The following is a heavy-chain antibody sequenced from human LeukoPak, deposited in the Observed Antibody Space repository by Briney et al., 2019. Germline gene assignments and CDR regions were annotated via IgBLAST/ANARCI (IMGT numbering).Heavy chain of an antibody. CDR1: GFTFSSYW. CDR2: IKQDGSEK. J-gene: IGHJ4*02. CDR3: ARDLRFLEWLLFDY. V-gene: IGHV3-7*01. D-gene: IGHD3-3*01. Sequence: PGGSRRLSCAASGFTFSSYWMSWVRQAPGKGLEWVANIKQDGSEKYYVDSVKGRFTISRDNAKNSLYLQMNSLRAEDTAVYYCARDLRFLEWLLFDYWGQGTLVTVSS.